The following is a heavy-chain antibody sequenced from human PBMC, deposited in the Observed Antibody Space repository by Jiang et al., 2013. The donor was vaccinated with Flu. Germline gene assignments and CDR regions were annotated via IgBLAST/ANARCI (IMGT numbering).Heavy chain of an antibody. CDR1: GFTFSNAW. V-gene: IGHV3-15*01. Sequence: GLVMPGGSLRLSCAASGFTFSNAWMSWVRQAPAKGLEWVGRIKRQSDGGTADYAAPVKGRFTISRDDSKNTLHLQMNSLDTEDTAVYYCATDGFPPHWFDSWGQGTLVTVSS. CDR2: IKRQSDGGTA. D-gene: IGHD5-12*01. J-gene: IGHJ5*01. CDR3: ATDGFPPHWFDS.